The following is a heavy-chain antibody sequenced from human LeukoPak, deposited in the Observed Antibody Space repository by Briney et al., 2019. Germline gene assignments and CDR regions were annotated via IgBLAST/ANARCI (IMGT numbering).Heavy chain of an antibody. D-gene: IGHD2-21*01. CDR3: ARSLWPEDY. Sequence: GGSLRHSCEASGFAFSSYWASWVRQAPGKGLEWVANINQDGNSPNYVDSARGRFTISKDNAKNSVYLQMNSLRAEDTAVYYCARSLWPEDYWGQGILVTVSS. J-gene: IGHJ4*02. CDR1: GFAFSSYW. CDR2: INQDGNSP. V-gene: IGHV3-7*01.